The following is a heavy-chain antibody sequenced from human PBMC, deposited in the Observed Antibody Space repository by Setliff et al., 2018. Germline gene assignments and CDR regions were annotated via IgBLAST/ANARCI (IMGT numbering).Heavy chain of an antibody. CDR2: LIPMIGRV. CDR1: GGTFSNSA. J-gene: IGHJ5*01. CDR3: ARIPNNFDDNGSLPDDS. Sequence: SVKVSCKAFGGTFSNSAISWVRQAPGQGLEWMGGLIPMIGRVNYAQRFQGRVSMTADKFTNTAYMELNSLRSEDTAVYYCARIPNNFDDNGSLPDDSWGQGTLVTVSS. V-gene: IGHV1-69*10. D-gene: IGHD2-8*01.